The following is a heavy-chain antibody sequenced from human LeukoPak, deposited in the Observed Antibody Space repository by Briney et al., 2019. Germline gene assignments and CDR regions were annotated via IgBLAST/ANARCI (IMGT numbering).Heavy chain of an antibody. CDR1: GYTFTGYY. CDR2: INPNSGGT. D-gene: IGHD2-15*01. Sequence: ASVKVSCKASGYTFTGYYMHWVRQAPGQGLEWMGWINPNSGGTNYAQKFQGRVTMTRDTSISTAYMELSRLRSDDTAVYYCARDWAEHLGYCSGGSCYGGVYYFDCWGQGTLVTVSS. J-gene: IGHJ4*02. CDR3: ARDWAEHLGYCSGGSCYGGVYYFDC. V-gene: IGHV1-2*02.